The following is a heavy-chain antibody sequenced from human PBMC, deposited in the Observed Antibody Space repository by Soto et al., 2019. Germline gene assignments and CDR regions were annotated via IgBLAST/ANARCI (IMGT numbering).Heavy chain of an antibody. CDR1: GFTFNTYW. D-gene: IGHD3-22*01. Sequence: PGGSLRLSCAASGFTFNTYWMHWVRQAPGKGLVWVSRIDPFGSATKYADSVEGRFTISRDNSKNTLYLQMNSLRAEDTAVYYCARVIVRTSYSDTRGYYFNHWGQGTLVTVSS. CDR2: IDPFGSAT. V-gene: IGHV3-74*03. CDR3: ARVIVRTSYSDTRGYYFNH. J-gene: IGHJ4*02.